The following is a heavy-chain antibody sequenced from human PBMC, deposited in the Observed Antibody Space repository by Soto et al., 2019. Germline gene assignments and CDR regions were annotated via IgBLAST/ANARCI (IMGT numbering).Heavy chain of an antibody. V-gene: IGHV4-30-4*01. CDR1: GGSISSGDYY. CDR3: ARDGDYYDSSGYLDY. Sequence: SETLSLTCTVSGGSISSGDYYWSWIRQPPGKGLEWIGYIYYSGSTYYNPSLKSRVTISVDASKNQFSLKLSSVTAADTAVYYCARDGDYYDSSGYLDYWGQGTLVTVSS. J-gene: IGHJ4*02. CDR2: IYYSGST. D-gene: IGHD3-22*01.